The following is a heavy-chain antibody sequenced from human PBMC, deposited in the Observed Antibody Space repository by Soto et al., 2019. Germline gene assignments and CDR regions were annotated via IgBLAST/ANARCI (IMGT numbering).Heavy chain of an antibody. CDR1: GFTFSSYG. J-gene: IGHJ4*02. Sequence: GGSLRLSCAASGFTFSSYGMHWVRQAPGKGLEWVAVIWYDGSNKYYADSVKGRFTISRDNSKNTLYLQMNSLRAEDTAVYYCARDGRRCSGGSCYSLRGFDYWGQGTLVTVSS. V-gene: IGHV3-33*01. CDR3: ARDGRRCSGGSCYSLRGFDY. CDR2: IWYDGSNK. D-gene: IGHD2-15*01.